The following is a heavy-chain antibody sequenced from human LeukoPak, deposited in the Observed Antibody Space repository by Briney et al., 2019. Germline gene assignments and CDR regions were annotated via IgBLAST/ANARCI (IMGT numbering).Heavy chain of an antibody. D-gene: IGHD5/OR15-5a*01. V-gene: IGHV3-23*01. J-gene: IGHJ4*02. Sequence: GGSLRLSCAASGFTFSNHAMSWIRQAPGKGLEWVSAISDTGGSTYYADSVKGRFTISRDNSKNSLYLQMDSLRAEDTAVYYCARVRDVYGQFDYWGQGTLVTVSS. CDR2: ISDTGGST. CDR1: GFTFSNHA. CDR3: ARVRDVYGQFDY.